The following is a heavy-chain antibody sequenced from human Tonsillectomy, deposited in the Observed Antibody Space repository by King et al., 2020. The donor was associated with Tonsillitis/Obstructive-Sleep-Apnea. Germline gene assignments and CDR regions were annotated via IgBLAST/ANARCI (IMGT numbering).Heavy chain of an antibody. CDR3: AGDIGSGTYEFYYMAG. J-gene: IGHJ6*03. D-gene: IGHD3-10*01. Sequence: VQLVESGGGVVQPGRSLTLSCAASAFTFGDSAMHWGRQAPGRGLEWVAVMSYDGSNEYFADTVKGRFTISRDNSKNTLFLQMDSLRTEDTAVYYCAGDIGSGTYEFYYMAGWGKGTKVTVSS. V-gene: IGHV3-30-3*01. CDR1: AFTFGDSA. CDR2: MSYDGSNE.